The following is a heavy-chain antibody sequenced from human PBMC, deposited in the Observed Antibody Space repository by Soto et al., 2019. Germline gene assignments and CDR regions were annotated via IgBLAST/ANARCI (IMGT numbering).Heavy chain of an antibody. V-gene: IGHV1-8*01. CDR2: MNPNSGNT. D-gene: IGHD1-7*01. Sequence: ASVKVSCKASGYTFTSYDINWVRQATGQGLEWMGWMNPNSGNTGYAQKFQGRVTMTRNTSISTAYMELSSLRSEDTAVYYCARYNWNYHLYYYYYMDVWGKGTTVTVSS. CDR3: ARYNWNYHLYYYYYMDV. J-gene: IGHJ6*03. CDR1: GYTFTSYD.